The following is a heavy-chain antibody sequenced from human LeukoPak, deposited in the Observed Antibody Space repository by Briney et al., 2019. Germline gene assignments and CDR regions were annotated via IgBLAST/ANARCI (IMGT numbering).Heavy chain of an antibody. CDR3: AKVTYYYDSSGYTRGSWFDP. CDR2: ISWNSGSI. Sequence: GRSLRLSCAASGFTFDDYAMHWVRQAPGKGLEWVSGISWNSGSIGYADSVKGRSTISRDNAKNSLYLQMNSLRAEDTALYYCAKVTYYYDSSGYTRGSWFDPWGQGTLVTVSS. J-gene: IGHJ5*02. D-gene: IGHD3-22*01. CDR1: GFTFDDYA. V-gene: IGHV3-9*01.